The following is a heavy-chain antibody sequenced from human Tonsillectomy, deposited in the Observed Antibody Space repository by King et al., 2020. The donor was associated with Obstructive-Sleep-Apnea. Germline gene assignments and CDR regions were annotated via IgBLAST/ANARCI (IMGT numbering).Heavy chain of an antibody. CDR3: AKGAGRAQYYYFGMDG. J-gene: IGHJ6*02. CDR1: GFSFDDYA. Sequence: DVQLVESGGGLVQPGRSLRLSCAASGFSFDDYAMHWVRQAPGKGLEWVSGISWNSGTIRYADSLKGRFTISRDNAKNSLYLQMNSLRAEDTALYYCAKGAGRAQYYYFGMDGWGQGTTVTVSS. V-gene: IGHV3-9*01. CDR2: ISWNSGTI.